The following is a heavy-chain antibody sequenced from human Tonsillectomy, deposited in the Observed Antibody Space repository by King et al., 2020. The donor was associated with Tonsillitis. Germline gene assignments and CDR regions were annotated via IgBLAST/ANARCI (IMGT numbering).Heavy chain of an antibody. Sequence: VQLQESGPGLVKPSQTLSLTCTVSGGSISSGSNYWSWIRQPAGKGLEWIGRIYYSGSTNYNTSLKSRVSMSVEMSKNQCSLKRISVTAADTAVYYCAGQRGRYCSSTSCRGWFDPWGQGTLVTVSS. CDR1: GGSISSGSNY. V-gene: IGHV4-61*02. D-gene: IGHD2-2*01. CDR2: IYYSGST. J-gene: IGHJ5*02. CDR3: AGQRGRYCSSTSCRGWFDP.